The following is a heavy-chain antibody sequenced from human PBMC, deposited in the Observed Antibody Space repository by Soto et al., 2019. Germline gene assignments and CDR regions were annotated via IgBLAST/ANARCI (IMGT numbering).Heavy chain of an antibody. J-gene: IGHJ5*02. V-gene: IGHV1-2*02. Sequence: AAVKVSCKASGYTFTGYYMHWVGQAPGQGVEWMGWINPNSGGTNYAQKFQGRVTMTRDTSISTAYMELSRLRSDDTAVYYCAREGGTSPFDWFDPWGQGTLVTVSS. CDR1: GYTFTGYY. D-gene: IGHD1-1*01. CDR2: INPNSGGT. CDR3: AREGGTSPFDWFDP.